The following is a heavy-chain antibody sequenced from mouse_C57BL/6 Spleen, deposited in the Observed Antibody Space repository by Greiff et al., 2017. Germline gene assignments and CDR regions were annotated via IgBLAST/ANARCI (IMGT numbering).Heavy chain of an antibody. CDR3: ARSRAAQASWFAY. CDR2: IDPSDSYT. V-gene: IGHV1-50*01. J-gene: IGHJ3*01. D-gene: IGHD3-2*02. CDR1: GYTFTSYW. Sequence: QVHVKQSGAELVKPGASVKLSCKASGYTFTSYWMQWVKQRPGQGLEWIGEIDPSDSYTNYNQKFKGKATLTVDTSSSTAYMQLRSLTSEVSAVYYCARSRAAQASWFAYWGQGTLVTVSA.